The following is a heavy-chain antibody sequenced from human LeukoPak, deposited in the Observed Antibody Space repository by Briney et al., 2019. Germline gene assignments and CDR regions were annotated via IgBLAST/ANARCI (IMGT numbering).Heavy chain of an antibody. D-gene: IGHD2-2*01. CDR3: ARGAFIVVVPAAMAWFDP. J-gene: IGHJ5*02. CDR1: GGSFSGYY. CDR2: INHSGST. V-gene: IGHV4-34*01. Sequence: SETLSLTCAVYGGSFSGYYWSWIRQPPGKGLEWIGEINHSGSTNYNPSLKSQVTISVDTSKNQFSLRLSSVTAADTAVYYCARGAFIVVVPAAMAWFDPWGQGTLVTVSS.